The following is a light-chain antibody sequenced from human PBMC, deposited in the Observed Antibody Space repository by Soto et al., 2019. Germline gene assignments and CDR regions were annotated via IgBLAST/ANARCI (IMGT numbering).Light chain of an antibody. V-gene: IGKV3-20*01. J-gene: IGKJ4*01. CDR1: QSISNNH. CDR2: GTS. Sequence: EIVLTQSPGTLSLSPGERIPPSCRASQSISNNHLAWYQQKLGQAPRLLIHGTSNRATGIPDRFSGSGSGTDFTLTFSRLEPEDFAVYYCEYYGTSITFGGGTKVEIK. CDR3: EYYGTSIT.